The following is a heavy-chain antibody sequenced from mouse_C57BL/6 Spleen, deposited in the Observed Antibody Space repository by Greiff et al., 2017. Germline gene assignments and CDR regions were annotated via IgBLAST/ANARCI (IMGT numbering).Heavy chain of an antibody. V-gene: IGHV1-62-2*01. CDR1: GYTFTEST. CDR3: ARHGYYDYDENYFDY. J-gene: IGHJ2*01. Sequence: QVQLQQSGAELVKPGASVKLSCKASGYTFTESTIHWVKQRSGQGLDWIGWFYPGSGSIKYNENFKDKATLTAEKSSSTVYMELSRLTSEDSAVYFCARHGYYDYDENYFDYWGQGTTLTVSS. D-gene: IGHD2-4*01. CDR2: FYPGSGSI.